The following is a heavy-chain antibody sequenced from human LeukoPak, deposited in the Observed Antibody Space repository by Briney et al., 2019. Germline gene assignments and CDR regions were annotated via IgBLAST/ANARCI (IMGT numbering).Heavy chain of an antibody. Sequence: PGGSLRLSCAVSGFTFSSYWMHWVRQAPRKGLVWVSRISTDGYTTDYADFVQGRFTASRDNTKNTWSLEMNSLRAEDTAVYYCVVGGSPGYWGQGTLVTVSS. V-gene: IGHV3-74*01. CDR1: GFTFSSYW. CDR2: ISTDGYTT. CDR3: VVGGSPGY. J-gene: IGHJ4*02. D-gene: IGHD2-15*01.